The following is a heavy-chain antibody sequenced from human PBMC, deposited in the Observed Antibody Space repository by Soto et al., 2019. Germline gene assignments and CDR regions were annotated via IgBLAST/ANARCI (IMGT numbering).Heavy chain of an antibody. CDR1: GGSVTSGGYY. CDR2: IYSSGDT. CDR3: PRDWGPPVTPGYDS. D-gene: IGHD7-27*01. J-gene: IGHJ5*01. Sequence: QVQLQESGPGLVRPSQTLSLTCTVSGGSVTSGGYYWSWIRHCPGKGLEWIGYIYSSGDTNYNPSLNSRVAMSVDTSKNQFSLQLTSVTVADTAIYYCPRDWGPPVTPGYDSWGQGILVTVSS. V-gene: IGHV4-31*03.